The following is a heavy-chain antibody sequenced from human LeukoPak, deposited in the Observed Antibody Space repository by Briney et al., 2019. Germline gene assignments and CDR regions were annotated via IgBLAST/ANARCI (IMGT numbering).Heavy chain of an antibody. V-gene: IGHV3-30*18. CDR1: GFTFSSYG. CDR2: ISYDGSNK. J-gene: IGHJ4*02. CDR3: AKDRGCPDY. D-gene: IGHD3-16*01. Sequence: GGSLRLSCAAPGFTFSSYGMHWVRQAPGKGLEWVAVISYDGSNKYYADSVKGRFTISRDNSKNTLYLQMNSLRAEDTAVYYCAKDRGCPDYWGQGTLVTVSS.